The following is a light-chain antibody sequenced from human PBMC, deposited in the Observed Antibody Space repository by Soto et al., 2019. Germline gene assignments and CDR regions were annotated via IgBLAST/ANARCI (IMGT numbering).Light chain of an antibody. CDR3: QQYDYWPYT. Sequence: ELVMTHSPGTLSVSPGERATLSCRASQSVSSNLAWYQQKPGQAPRLLIYGASTRATGIPARFSGSGSGTEFTLTISSLQSEDFAVYYCQQYDYWPYTFGQGTKLEIK. J-gene: IGKJ2*01. CDR1: QSVSSN. CDR2: GAS. V-gene: IGKV3-15*01.